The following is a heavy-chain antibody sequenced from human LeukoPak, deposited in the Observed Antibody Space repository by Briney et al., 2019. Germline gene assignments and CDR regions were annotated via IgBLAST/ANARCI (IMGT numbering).Heavy chain of an antibody. Sequence: GRSLRLSCAASGFSFSSYGMHWVRQAPGKGLEWVAVISYDGSNKYYADSVKGRFTISRDNSKNTLYLQMNSLRAEDTAVYYCAKITEWLSPYYYGMDVWGQGTTVTVSS. J-gene: IGHJ6*02. CDR1: GFSFSSYG. CDR3: AKITEWLSPYYYGMDV. CDR2: ISYDGSNK. D-gene: IGHD3-3*01. V-gene: IGHV3-30*18.